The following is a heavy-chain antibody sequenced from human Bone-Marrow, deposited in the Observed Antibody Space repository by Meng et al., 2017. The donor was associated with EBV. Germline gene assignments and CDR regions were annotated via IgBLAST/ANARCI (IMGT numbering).Heavy chain of an antibody. CDR3: ARDAGDGYKHFDY. V-gene: IGHV1-8*01. Sequence: QVPLVQVGAEVKKPGASVKVSCKASGYTFTSYDINWVRQATGQGLEWMGWMNPNSGNTGYAQKFQGRVTMTRNTSTSTVYMELRSLRSEDTAVYYCARDAGDGYKHFDYWGQGTLVTVSS. CDR1: GYTFTSYD. D-gene: IGHD5-24*01. J-gene: IGHJ4*02. CDR2: MNPNSGNT.